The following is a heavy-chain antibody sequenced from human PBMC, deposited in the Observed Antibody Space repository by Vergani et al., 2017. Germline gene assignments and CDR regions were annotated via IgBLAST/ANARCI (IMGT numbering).Heavy chain of an antibody. CDR3: TTDKDYDYVWGSYRVDY. V-gene: IGHV3-15*01. CDR2: IKSKTDGGTT. Sequence: VHLVESGGGVVQPGRSLRLSCVVSGYTSSYYGMHWVRQAPGKGLEWVGRIKSKTDGGTTDYAAPVKGRFTISRDDSKNTLYLQMNSLKTEDTAVYYCTTDKDYDYVWGSYRVDYWGQGTLVTVSS. D-gene: IGHD3-16*02. J-gene: IGHJ4*02. CDR1: GYTSSYYG.